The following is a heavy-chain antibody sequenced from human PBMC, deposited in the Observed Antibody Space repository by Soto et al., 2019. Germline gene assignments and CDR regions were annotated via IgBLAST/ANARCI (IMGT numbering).Heavy chain of an antibody. CDR3: DSFGRPLYGLDI. D-gene: IGHD2-15*01. J-gene: IGHJ3*02. CDR1: GFAFSTHA. CDR2: ITPSGDNT. V-gene: IGHV3-23*01. Sequence: GGSLRLSCAASGFAFSTHAMNWVRQAPGKGLAWVSSITPSGDNTYYADSVKGRFTISRDNSKNTLSLQMNSLRVEDSAVYYYDSFGRPLYGLDIWGHGTMVT.